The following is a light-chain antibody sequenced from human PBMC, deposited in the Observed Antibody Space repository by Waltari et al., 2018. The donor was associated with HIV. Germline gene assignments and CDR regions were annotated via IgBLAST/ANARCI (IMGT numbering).Light chain of an antibody. Sequence: SYVLTQPPSVSVAPGQTARITCGGNNIGSKSVHWYQQKPGQAPVLVVYDDTDRPSGFPGRFSGSNSGNTATLTISRVEAGDEADYYCQVWDTSGDPWVFGGGTKLTVL. J-gene: IGLJ3*02. CDR2: DDT. V-gene: IGLV3-21*02. CDR1: NIGSKS. CDR3: QVWDTSGDPWV.